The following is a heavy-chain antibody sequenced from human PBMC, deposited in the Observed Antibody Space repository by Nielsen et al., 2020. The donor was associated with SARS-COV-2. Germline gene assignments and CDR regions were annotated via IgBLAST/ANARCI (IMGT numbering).Heavy chain of an antibody. V-gene: IGHV3-20*04. D-gene: IGHD5-12*01. CDR1: GFTFDDYG. Sequence: GESLKISCAASGFTFDDYGMSWVRQAPGKGLEWVSGINWNGGSTGYADSVKGRFTISRDNAKNSLYLQMNSLRAEDTAVYYCARILASAMDVWGKGTTVTVSS. CDR3: ARILASAMDV. CDR2: INWNGGST. J-gene: IGHJ6*04.